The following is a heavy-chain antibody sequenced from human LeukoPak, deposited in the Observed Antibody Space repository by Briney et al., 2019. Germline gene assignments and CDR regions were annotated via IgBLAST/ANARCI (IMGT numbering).Heavy chain of an antibody. V-gene: IGHV4-30-4*01. J-gene: IGHJ5*02. CDR1: GGSISSGVYY. CDR3: ARGIPSSTSCYADP. CDR2: IYYSGST. D-gene: IGHD2-2*01. Sequence: SETLSLTCTVSGGSISSGVYYWSWIRQSPGKGLEWIGYIYYSGSTYYNPSLRSRVTISVDTSKNQFSLKLSSVTAADTAVYYCARGIPSSTSCYADPWGQGTLVTVSS.